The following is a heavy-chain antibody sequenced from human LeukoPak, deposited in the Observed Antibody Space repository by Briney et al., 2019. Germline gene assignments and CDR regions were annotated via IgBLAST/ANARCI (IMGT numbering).Heavy chain of an antibody. D-gene: IGHD2-15*01. CDR3: TVLGYCSGGSCYSVDY. V-gene: IGHV1-8*01. CDR2: MNPNSGNT. CDR1: GYTFTSCD. Sequence: ASVKVSCKASGYTFTSCDINWVRQATGQGLEWMGWMNPNSGNTGYAQKFQGRVTMTRNTSISTAYMELSSLRSEDTAVYYCTVLGYCSGGSCYSVDYWGQGTLVTVSS. J-gene: IGHJ4*02.